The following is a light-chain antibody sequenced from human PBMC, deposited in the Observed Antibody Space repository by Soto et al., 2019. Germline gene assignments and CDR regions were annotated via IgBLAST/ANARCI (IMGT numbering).Light chain of an antibody. Sequence: QSVLTQPPSAYGTPGQRVTSSCSGSSSKIGSNTVNWYQQLPGTAPKRLIYSNKQRPSGVPDRFSGSKSGTSASRDISGLQSEDEDDYYCAACDDRLNGPVFGGRTKVTVL. V-gene: IGLV1-44*01. CDR3: AACDDRLNGPV. J-gene: IGLJ3*02. CDR1: SSKIGSNT. CDR2: SNK.